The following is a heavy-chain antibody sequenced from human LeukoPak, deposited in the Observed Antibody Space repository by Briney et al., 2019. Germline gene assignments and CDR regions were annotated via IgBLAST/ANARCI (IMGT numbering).Heavy chain of an antibody. CDR2: ISAYNGNT. CDR3: ARGALMTTVTSDY. CDR1: GYTFTGYY. J-gene: IGHJ4*02. Sequence: GASVKVSCKASGYTFTGYYMHWVRQAPGQGLEWMGWISAYNGNTNYAQKLQGRVTMTTDTSTSTAYMELRSLRSDDTAVYYCARGALMTTVTSDYWGQGTLVTVSS. V-gene: IGHV1-18*04. D-gene: IGHD4-11*01.